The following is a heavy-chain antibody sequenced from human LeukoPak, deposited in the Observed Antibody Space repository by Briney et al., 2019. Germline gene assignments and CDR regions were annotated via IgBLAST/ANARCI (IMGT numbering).Heavy chain of an antibody. Sequence: GGTLRLSCVASGFTYSHYGMNWVRQAPGKGLEWVSGITSDSRGIYYADSVKGRFTIYRDNARNSLYLQVNSLRAEDTAVYYCARGTLNIPGQHGAFDYWGQGTLVTVSS. CDR2: ITSDSRGI. D-gene: IGHD1-14*01. CDR3: ARGTLNIPGQHGAFDY. V-gene: IGHV3-21*01. CDR1: GFTYSHYG. J-gene: IGHJ4*02.